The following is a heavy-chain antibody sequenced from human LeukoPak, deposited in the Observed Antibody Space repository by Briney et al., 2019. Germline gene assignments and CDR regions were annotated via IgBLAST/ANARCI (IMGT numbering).Heavy chain of an antibody. V-gene: IGHV4-34*01. D-gene: IGHD2-15*01. Sequence: PSETLSLTCAVYGGSFSGYYWSWIRQPPGKGLEWIGEINHSGSTNYNPSLKSRVTISVDTSKNQFSLKLSSVTAADTAVYYCARHCSGGSCYSSGTYYYYGMDVWGQGTTVTVSS. CDR2: INHSGST. J-gene: IGHJ6*02. CDR3: ARHCSGGSCYSSGTYYYYGMDV. CDR1: GGSFSGYY.